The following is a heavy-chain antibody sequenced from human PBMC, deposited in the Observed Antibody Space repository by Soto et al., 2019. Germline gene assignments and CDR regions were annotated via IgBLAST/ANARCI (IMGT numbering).Heavy chain of an antibody. V-gene: IGHV1-46*01. D-gene: IGHD3-10*01. CDR1: GYTFIFYY. Sequence: QVQVVQSGAEVRKPGASVKLSCKPSGYTFIFYYIQWVRQAPGQGLEWMGKIDPRDGDTDYAQKFQGRVTMPRDTSTATVYLELRGLTTDDTAFYSCARDSGGSGNATLDYWGQGSLVIVSS. CDR2: IDPRDGDT. J-gene: IGHJ4*02. CDR3: ARDSGGSGNATLDY.